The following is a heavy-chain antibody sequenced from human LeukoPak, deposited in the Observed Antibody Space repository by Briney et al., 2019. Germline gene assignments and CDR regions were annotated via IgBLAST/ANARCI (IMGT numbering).Heavy chain of an antibody. J-gene: IGHJ6*02. V-gene: IGHV3-21*01. CDR3: ARDGSSSEYYYYYGMDV. D-gene: IGHD6-6*01. CDR1: GFTFSSYG. CDR2: ISSSSSYI. Sequence: GRSLRLSCAASGFTFSSYGMNWVRQAPGKGLEWVSSISSSSSYIYYADSVKGRFTISRDNAKNSLYLQMNSLRAEDTAVYYCARDGSSSEYYYYYGMDVWGQGTTVTVSS.